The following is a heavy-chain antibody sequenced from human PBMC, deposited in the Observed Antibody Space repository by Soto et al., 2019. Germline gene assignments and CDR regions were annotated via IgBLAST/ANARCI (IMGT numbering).Heavy chain of an antibody. CDR3: ARDLEGLSYDLWSGHLDYYYYFGMDV. D-gene: IGHD3-3*01. Sequence: ASVKVSCKASGYTFTSYYMHWVRQAPGQGLEWMGIINPSGGSTSYAQKFQGRVTMTRDTSTSTVYMELSSLRSEDTAVYYCARDLEGLSYDLWSGHLDYYYYFGMDVWGQGTTVTVSS. CDR2: INPSGGST. J-gene: IGHJ6*02. V-gene: IGHV1-46*01. CDR1: GYTFTSYY.